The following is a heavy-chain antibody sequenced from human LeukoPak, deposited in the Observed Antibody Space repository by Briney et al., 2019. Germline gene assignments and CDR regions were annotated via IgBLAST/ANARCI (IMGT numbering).Heavy chain of an antibody. CDR1: GFTFSTYW. D-gene: IGHD2-15*01. V-gene: IGHV3-7*01. CDR2: IRQDGNET. Sequence: GGSLRLSCAASGFTFSTYWMHWVRQAPGKGLEWVANIRQDGNETYYVDSVKGRFTISRDNAKNSLYLQMNSLRAEDTAVYYCACSGYCSGGSCYLRYWYFDLWGRGTLVTVSS. CDR3: ACSGYCSGGSCYLRYWYFDL. J-gene: IGHJ2*01.